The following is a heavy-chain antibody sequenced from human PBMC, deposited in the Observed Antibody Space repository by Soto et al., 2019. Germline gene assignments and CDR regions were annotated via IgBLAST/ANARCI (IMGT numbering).Heavy chain of an antibody. J-gene: IGHJ4*02. D-gene: IGHD1-1*01. V-gene: IGHV3-73*01. CDR2: IGSTAGNSAT. Sequence: GGSLRLSCAASGFTFAASSVHWVRQASGKGLEWVGRIGSTAGNSATTYSPSVKARFTLSRDDSKNTAYLQMSSLKTEDTAVYYWLAYNVSWSGYWGQGTLVTVSS. CDR3: LAYNVSWSGY. CDR1: GFTFAASS.